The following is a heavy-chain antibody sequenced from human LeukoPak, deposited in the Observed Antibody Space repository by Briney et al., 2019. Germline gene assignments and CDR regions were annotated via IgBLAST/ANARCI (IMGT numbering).Heavy chain of an antibody. CDR2: IIPIFGTA. J-gene: IGHJ4*02. V-gene: IGHV1-69*05. Sequence: SVKVSCKASGGTFISYAISWVRQAPGQGLEWMGGIIPIFGTANYAQKFQGRVTITTDESTSTAYMEMSSLRSEDTAVYYCARDRHDSFRGFDYWGQGTLVTVSS. CDR1: GGTFISYA. CDR3: ARDRHDSFRGFDY. D-gene: IGHD3-10*01.